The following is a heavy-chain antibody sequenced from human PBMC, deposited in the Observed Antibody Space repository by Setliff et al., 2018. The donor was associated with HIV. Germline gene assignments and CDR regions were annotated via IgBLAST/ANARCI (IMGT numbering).Heavy chain of an antibody. V-gene: IGHV4-59*01. J-gene: IGHJ4*02. CDR1: GGSISGYY. D-gene: IGHD3-3*01. Sequence: SETLSLTCTVSGGSISGYYWSWIRQPPGKGLEWIGYIYYSGSTNYNPSLKSRVTISVDTSKNQFSLKLSSGTAADTAIYYCARGVNFDYWGQGTQVTVSS. CDR3: ARGVNFDY. CDR2: IYYSGST.